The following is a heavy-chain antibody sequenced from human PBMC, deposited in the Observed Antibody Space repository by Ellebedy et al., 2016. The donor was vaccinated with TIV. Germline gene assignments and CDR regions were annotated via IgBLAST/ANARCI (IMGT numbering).Heavy chain of an antibody. CDR3: ARSPPGVWFGETRNGMDV. Sequence: GESLKISXKGSGYSFTSYWIGWVRQMPGKGLEWMGIIYPGDSDTRYSPSFQGQVTISADKSISTAYLQWSSLKASDTAMYYCARSPPGVWFGETRNGMDVWGQGTTVTVSS. J-gene: IGHJ6*02. CDR1: GYSFTSYW. D-gene: IGHD3-10*01. V-gene: IGHV5-51*01. CDR2: IYPGDSDT.